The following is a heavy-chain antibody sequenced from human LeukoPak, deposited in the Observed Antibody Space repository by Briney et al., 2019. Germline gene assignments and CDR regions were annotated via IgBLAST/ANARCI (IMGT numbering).Heavy chain of an antibody. J-gene: IGHJ5*02. CDR1: GYTFTSYY. Sequence: ASVKVSCKASGYTFTSYYMHWVRQAPGQGLEWMGIINPSGGSTSYAQKFQGRVTMTRDTSTSTVYMELSSLRSEDTAVYYCATLRYDFWSGYRFDPWGQGTLVTVSS. CDR3: ATLRYDFWSGYRFDP. V-gene: IGHV1-46*01. CDR2: INPSGGST. D-gene: IGHD3-3*01.